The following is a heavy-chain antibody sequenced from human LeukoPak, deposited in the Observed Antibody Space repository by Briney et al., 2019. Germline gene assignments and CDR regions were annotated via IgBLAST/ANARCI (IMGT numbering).Heavy chain of an antibody. D-gene: IGHD6-19*01. CDR3: VRHSSGWGNFDY. CDR1: SGSVSSNYY. J-gene: IGHJ4*02. Sequence: SETLSLTCSVSSGSVSSNYYWAWIRQPPGKGLEWIGSTYHSGTTYYNPSLKSRVTISVDTSKNQFSLELSSVTAADTAVYYCVRHSSGWGNFDYWGQGTLVTVSS. CDR2: TYHSGTT. V-gene: IGHV4-39*01.